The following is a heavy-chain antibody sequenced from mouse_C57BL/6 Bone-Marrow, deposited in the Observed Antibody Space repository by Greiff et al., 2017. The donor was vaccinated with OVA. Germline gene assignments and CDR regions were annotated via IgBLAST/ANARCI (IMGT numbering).Heavy chain of an antibody. V-gene: IGHV1-64*01. J-gene: IGHJ2*01. CDR1: GYTFTSYW. CDR3: ARSQLGFFDY. D-gene: IGHD4-1*02. CDR2: IHPNSGST. Sequence: QVQLQQPGAELVKPGASVKLSCKASGYTFTSYWMHWVKRRPGQGLEWIGMIHPNSGSTNYNEKFKSKATLTVDKSSSTAYMQLSSLTSEDSAVYYCARSQLGFFDYWGQGTTLTVSS.